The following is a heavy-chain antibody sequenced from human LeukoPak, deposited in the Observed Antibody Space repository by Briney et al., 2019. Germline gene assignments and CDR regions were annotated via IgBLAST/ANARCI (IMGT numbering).Heavy chain of an antibody. CDR1: GGSISSYY. D-gene: IGHD6-13*01. V-gene: IGHV4-59*01. J-gene: IGHJ4*02. CDR3: AQSSSWYTYYFDY. CDR2: IYYSGST. Sequence: SETLSLTCTVSGGSISSYYWSWIRQPPGKGLEWIGYIYYSGSTNYNPSLKSRVTISVDTSKNQFSLELSSVTAADTAVYYCAQSSSWYTYYFDYWGQGTLVTVSS.